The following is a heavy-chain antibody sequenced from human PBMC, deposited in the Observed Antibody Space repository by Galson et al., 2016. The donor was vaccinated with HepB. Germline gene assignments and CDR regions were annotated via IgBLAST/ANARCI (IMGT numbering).Heavy chain of an antibody. CDR2: ISGSSSSI. V-gene: IGHV3-21*01. D-gene: IGHD5-24*01. J-gene: IGHJ4*02. Sequence: SLRLSCAASGFIFRNYGMHWVRQAPGKGLEWVSSISGSSSSIYYADSVKGRFTISRDNAKKSLYLQMNSLRAEDTAVYYCARDAPILGADYWGQGTLVTVSS. CDR1: GFIFRNYG. CDR3: ARDAPILGADY.